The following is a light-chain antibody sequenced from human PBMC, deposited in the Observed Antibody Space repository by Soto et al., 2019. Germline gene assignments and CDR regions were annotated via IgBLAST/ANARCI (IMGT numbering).Light chain of an antibody. CDR3: QQYGSSPGK. CDR2: GAS. Sequence: EIVLTQSPGTLSLSPGERATLSCRASQSVSSSYLAWYQQKPGQAPRLLIYGASSRATGIPDRFSGSGSGTDFTLTIIRLEPEDFAVYYCQQYGSSPGKFGQGTKVDIK. V-gene: IGKV3-20*01. J-gene: IGKJ1*01. CDR1: QSVSSSY.